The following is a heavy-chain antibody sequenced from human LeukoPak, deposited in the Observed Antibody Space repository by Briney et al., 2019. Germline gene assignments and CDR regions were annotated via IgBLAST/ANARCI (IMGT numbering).Heavy chain of an antibody. Sequence: GESLKISCKGSGYLFTSFWIGWVRQMPGKGLEWMGIIYPGDSDTRYSPAFQGQVTISVDKSISTAYLQWSSLKASDTAMYYCARSVSGVYFFYWGQGTLVTVSS. CDR3: ARSVSGVYFFY. CDR2: IYPGDSDT. J-gene: IGHJ4*02. CDR1: GYLFTSFW. D-gene: IGHD7-27*01. V-gene: IGHV5-51*01.